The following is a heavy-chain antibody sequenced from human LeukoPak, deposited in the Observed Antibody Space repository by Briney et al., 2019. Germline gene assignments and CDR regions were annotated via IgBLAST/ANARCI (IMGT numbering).Heavy chain of an antibody. J-gene: IGHJ4*02. CDR2: IKEDGTEQ. CDR3: ARWSSGWEFDF. D-gene: IGHD6-19*01. CDR1: GFTFSSSW. V-gene: IGHV3-7*05. Sequence: PGGSLRLSCVVSGFTFSSSWMTCVRQAPGKGLEWVAHIKEDGTEQYYVDSLKGRFTISRDNAKNSVYLQMNSLKAEDTAVYYFARWSSGWEFDFWGQGTLVSVSS.